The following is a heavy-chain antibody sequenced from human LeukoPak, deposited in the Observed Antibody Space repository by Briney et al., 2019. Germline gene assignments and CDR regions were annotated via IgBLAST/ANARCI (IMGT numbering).Heavy chain of an antibody. CDR2: IIPIFGTA. J-gene: IGHJ5*02. CDR3: ARDTLGSSSWYVGGFDP. Sequence: ASVKVSCKASGGTFSSYAISWVRQAPGQGLEWMGRIIPIFGTANYAQKFQGRVTITTDEPTSTAYMELSSLRSEDTAVYYCARDTLGSSSWYVGGFDPWGQGTLVTVSS. CDR1: GGTFSSYA. D-gene: IGHD6-13*01. V-gene: IGHV1-69*05.